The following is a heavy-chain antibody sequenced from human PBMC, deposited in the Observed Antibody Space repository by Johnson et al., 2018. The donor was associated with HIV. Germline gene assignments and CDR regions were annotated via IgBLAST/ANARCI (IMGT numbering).Heavy chain of an antibody. CDR3: TRRVTRYYDILTAYSKGDDAFDI. J-gene: IGHJ3*02. Sequence: VQLVESGGGLVQPGGSLRLSCAASGFTFSSYAMSWVRQAPGQGLVWVSRIIRDATTAIYADSVKGRFTISRDNAKNTLYLQMNSLRAEDTAVYYCTRRVTRYYDILTAYSKGDDAFDIWGQGTMVTVSS. CDR2: IIRDATTA. V-gene: IGHV3-74*02. D-gene: IGHD3-9*01. CDR1: GFTFSSYA.